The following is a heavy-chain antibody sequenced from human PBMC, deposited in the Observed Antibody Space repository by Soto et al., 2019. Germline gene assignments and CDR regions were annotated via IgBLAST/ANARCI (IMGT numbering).Heavy chain of an antibody. Sequence: SETLSLTCTVSGGSISSGGYYWSWIRQHPGKGLEWIGYIYYSGSTYYNPSLKSRVTISLDTSKNQFSLKVTSVIAADTAVYYCARSFCRDAVRCNWFDPWGQGTLVTVSS. CDR3: ARSFCRDAVRCNWFDP. D-gene: IGHD2-8*01. CDR2: IYYSGST. J-gene: IGHJ5*02. CDR1: GGSISSGGYY. V-gene: IGHV4-31*03.